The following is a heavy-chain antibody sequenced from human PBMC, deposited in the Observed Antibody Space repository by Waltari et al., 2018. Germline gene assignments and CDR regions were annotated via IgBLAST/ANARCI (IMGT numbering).Heavy chain of an antibody. J-gene: IGHJ6*03. V-gene: IGHV4-39*07. D-gene: IGHD1-1*01. CDR1: GGSISSTSYY. Sequence: QLQLQESGPGLVKPSETLSLTCSVSGGSISSTSYYWGWIRQPPGKGLEWIGTMYYDGDTYYNPSLNSRVTISIDTSKNQFSLKVSSVTAADTAVYYCARQRQDDDHYYYMDAWGKGTTVTVSS. CDR2: MYYDGDT. CDR3: ARQRQDDDHYYYMDA.